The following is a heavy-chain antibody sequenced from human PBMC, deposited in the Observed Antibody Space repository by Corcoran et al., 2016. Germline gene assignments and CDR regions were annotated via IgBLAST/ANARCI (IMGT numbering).Heavy chain of an antibody. CDR3: ARTRPRTSNWVDP. J-gene: IGHJ5*02. CDR1: GFTFSSYS. Sequence: EVQLVESGGGLVKPGGSLRLSCAASGFTFSSYSMHWVRQAPGKGLEWVSSISSSSSYIYYADAVKGRFTISRDNAKNSLYLQMNSLRAEDTAVYYCARTRPRTSNWVDPWGQGTLATVSS. V-gene: IGHV3-21*01. CDR2: ISSSSSYI. D-gene: IGHD6-25*01.